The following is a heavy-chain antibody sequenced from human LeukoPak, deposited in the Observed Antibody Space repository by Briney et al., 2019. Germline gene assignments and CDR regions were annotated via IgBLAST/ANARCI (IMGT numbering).Heavy chain of an antibody. CDR1: GFTFSSYA. CDR2: IRGSGGST. V-gene: IGHV3-23*01. D-gene: IGHD6-13*01. CDR3: AKDLSLVAIAAAGSFDY. J-gene: IGHJ4*02. Sequence: GGSLRLSCAASGFTFSSYAMSWVRQAPGKGLEWVSAIRGSGGSTYYADSVKGRFTISRDNSKNTLYLQMNSLRAEDTAVYYCAKDLSLVAIAAAGSFDYWGQGTLVTVSS.